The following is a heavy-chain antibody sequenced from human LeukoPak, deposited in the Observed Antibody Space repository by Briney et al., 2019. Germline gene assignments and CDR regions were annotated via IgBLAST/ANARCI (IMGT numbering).Heavy chain of an antibody. D-gene: IGHD3-3*01. J-gene: IGHJ5*02. Sequence: KPSETLSLTCTVSGGSISSGDYYWSWIRQPPGKGLEWIGYIYYSGSTYYNPSLKSRVTISVDTSKNQFSLKLSSVTAADTAVYYCARVVQCYDFWSGYYANWFDPWGQGTLVTVSS. V-gene: IGHV4-30-4*08. CDR1: GGSISSGDYY. CDR3: ARVVQCYDFWSGYYANWFDP. CDR2: IYYSGST.